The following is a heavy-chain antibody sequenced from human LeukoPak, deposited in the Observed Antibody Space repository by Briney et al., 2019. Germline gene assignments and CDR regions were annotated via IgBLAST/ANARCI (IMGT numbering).Heavy chain of an antibody. CDR1: GFSFSVYW. J-gene: IGHJ6*03. Sequence: GGSLRLTCAASGFSFSVYWMHWVRQAPGKGLEWVSGINWNGGSTGYADSVKGRFTISRDNAKNSLYLQMNSLRAEDTALYYCARAVITTTWNSYYYYMDVWGKGTTVTVSS. CDR2: INWNGGST. CDR3: ARAVITTTWNSYYYYMDV. D-gene: IGHD3-22*01. V-gene: IGHV3-20*04.